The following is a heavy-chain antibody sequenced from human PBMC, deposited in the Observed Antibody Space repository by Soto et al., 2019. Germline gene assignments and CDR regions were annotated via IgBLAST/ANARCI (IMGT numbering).Heavy chain of an antibody. CDR1: GGSISSGDYY. Sequence: PSETLSLTCTVSGGSISSGDYYWSWIRQPPGKGLEWIGYIYYSGSTYYNPSLKSRATISVDTSKNQFSLKLSSVTAADTTVYYCARNIVIMVYAQRGPWFDPWGQGTLVTVSS. V-gene: IGHV4-30-4*01. D-gene: IGHD2-8*01. J-gene: IGHJ5*02. CDR3: ARNIVIMVYAQRGPWFDP. CDR2: IYYSGST.